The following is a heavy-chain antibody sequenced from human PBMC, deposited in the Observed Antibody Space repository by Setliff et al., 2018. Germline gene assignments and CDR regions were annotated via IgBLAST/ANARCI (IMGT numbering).Heavy chain of an antibody. CDR3: RFWSGDYKNDY. Sequence: LSLTRTVYGASFRDYYWGWIRQPPGKGLEWIAEINHSGSTNYNPSLKGRVTISVDTSKNLCSLKLRSVTGAEAAVYYCRFWSGDYKNDYWGQGTLVTVSS. D-gene: IGHD3-3*01. CDR2: INHSGST. J-gene: IGHJ4*01. V-gene: IGHV4-34*01. CDR1: GASFRDYY.